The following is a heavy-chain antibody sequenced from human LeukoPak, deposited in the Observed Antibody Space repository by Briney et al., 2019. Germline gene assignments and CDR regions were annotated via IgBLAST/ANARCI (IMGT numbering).Heavy chain of an antibody. CDR2: IYYSGST. Sequence: SETLSLTCAVYGGSISSSSYYWGWIRQPPGKGLEWIGSIYYSGSTYYNPSLKSRVTISVDTSKNQFSLKLSSVTAADTAVYYCARATHRRYDSSGYYWWVNWFDPWGQGTLVTVSS. D-gene: IGHD3-22*01. J-gene: IGHJ5*02. V-gene: IGHV4-39*07. CDR3: ARATHRRYDSSGYYWWVNWFDP. CDR1: GGSISSSSYY.